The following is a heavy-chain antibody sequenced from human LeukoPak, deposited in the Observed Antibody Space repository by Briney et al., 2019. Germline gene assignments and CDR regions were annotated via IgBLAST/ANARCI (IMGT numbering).Heavy chain of an antibody. D-gene: IGHD3-16*02. CDR3: ARAPVDYDYVWGSYRYAYYFDY. CDR1: GGSISSSSYY. CDR2: IYYSGST. Sequence: SETLSLTCTVSGGSISSSSYYWGWIRQPPGKGLEWIGSIYYSGSTYYNPSLKSRVTISVDTSKNQFSLKLSSVTAADTAVYYCARAPVDYDYVWGSYRYAYYFDYWGQGTLVTVSS. V-gene: IGHV4-39*07. J-gene: IGHJ4*02.